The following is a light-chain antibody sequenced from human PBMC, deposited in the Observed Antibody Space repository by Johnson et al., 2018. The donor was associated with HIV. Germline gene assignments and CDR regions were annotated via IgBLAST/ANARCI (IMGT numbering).Light chain of an antibody. CDR1: SSNIGNNY. V-gene: IGLV1-51*01. J-gene: IGLJ1*01. CDR3: GTWDRGLSPGYV. Sequence: QSVLTQPPSVSAAPGQKVTISCSGSSSNIGNNYVSCYQQLPGTAPKLLIYDNNKRPSGIPDRFSGSKSGTSATLGITGLQTGDEADYYCGTWDRGLSPGYVLGTVTKVTVL. CDR2: DNN.